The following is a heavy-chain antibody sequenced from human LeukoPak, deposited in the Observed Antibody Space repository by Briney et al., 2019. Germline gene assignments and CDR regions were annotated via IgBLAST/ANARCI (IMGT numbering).Heavy chain of an antibody. Sequence: ASLRASSKPSVYTPTTYGITWARHAPGQGFRWMGWISAHSGNTQYTENFQSRISPTTDTSPTTASILLRTLTSDDTAVYYCARDLSSGGWTLEFDYWGQGSLVTVAS. CDR1: VYTPTTYG. V-gene: IGHV1-18*01. CDR2: ISAHSGNT. D-gene: IGHD1-1*01. CDR3: ARDLSSGGWTLEFDY. J-gene: IGHJ4*02.